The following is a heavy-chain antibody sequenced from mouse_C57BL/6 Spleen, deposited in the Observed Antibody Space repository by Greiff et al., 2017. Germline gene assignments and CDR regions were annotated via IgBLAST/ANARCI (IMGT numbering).Heavy chain of an antibody. V-gene: IGHV1-82*01. Sequence: QVQLQQSGPELVKPGASVKISCKASGYAFSSSWMNWVKQRPGKGLEWIGRIYPGDGDTNYNGKFKGKATLTADKSSSTAYMQLSSLTSEDSAVYFCARGRDVWYFDVWGTGTTVTVSS. CDR3: ARGRDVWYFDV. J-gene: IGHJ1*03. CDR1: GYAFSSSW. D-gene: IGHD3-3*01. CDR2: IYPGDGDT.